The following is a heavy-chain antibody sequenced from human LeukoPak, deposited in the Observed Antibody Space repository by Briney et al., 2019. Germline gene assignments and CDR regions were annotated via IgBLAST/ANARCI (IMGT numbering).Heavy chain of an antibody. CDR1: GGSISSYY. V-gene: IGHV4-59*01. Sequence: SETLSLTCTVSGGSISSYYWSWIRQPPGKGLEWIGYIYYSGSTNYNPSLKSRVTILVDTSKNQFSLKLSSVTAADTAVYYCARHPHCSSTSCSDYWGQGTLVTVSS. CDR2: IYYSGST. CDR3: ARHPHCSSTSCSDY. J-gene: IGHJ4*02. D-gene: IGHD2-2*01.